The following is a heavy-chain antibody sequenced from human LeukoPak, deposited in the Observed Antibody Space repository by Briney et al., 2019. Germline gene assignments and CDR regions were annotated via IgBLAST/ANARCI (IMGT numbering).Heavy chain of an antibody. CDR3: TRGYYYYYMDV. CDR2: IRSKANSYAT. V-gene: IGHV3-73*01. CDR1: GFTFSGSA. Sequence: GGSLRLSCAASGFTFSGSAMHWVRQASGKGLEWVGRIRSKANSYATAYAASVKGRFTISRDDSKNTAYLRMNSLKTEDTAVYYCTRGYYYYYMDVWGKGTTVTVSS. J-gene: IGHJ6*03.